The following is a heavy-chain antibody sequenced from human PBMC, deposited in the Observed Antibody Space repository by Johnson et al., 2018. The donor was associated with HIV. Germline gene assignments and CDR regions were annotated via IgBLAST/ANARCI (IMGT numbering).Heavy chain of an antibody. Sequence: VQLVESGGGVVQPGRSLRLSCAASGFTFSSYWMSWVRQAPGKGLEWVANIKQDGSEKYYVDSVKGRFTISRDNAKNSLYLQMNSLRAEDTAVYYCAREQWADAFDIWGQGTMVTVSS. J-gene: IGHJ3*02. D-gene: IGHD6-19*01. CDR3: AREQWADAFDI. CDR1: GFTFSSYW. V-gene: IGHV3-7*01. CDR2: IKQDGSEK.